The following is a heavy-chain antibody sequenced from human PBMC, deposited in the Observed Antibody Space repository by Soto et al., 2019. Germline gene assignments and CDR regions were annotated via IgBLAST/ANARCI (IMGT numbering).Heavy chain of an antibody. CDR1: GFTFSSYG. CDR3: AKESVVVITDY. Sequence: QVQLVESGGGVVQPGRSLRLSCAASGFTFSSYGMHWVRQAPGKGLEWVAVISYDGSNKYYADSVKGRFTISRDNSKNTLYLQMNSQRAEDTAVYYCAKESVVVITDYWGQGTLVTVSS. J-gene: IGHJ4*02. V-gene: IGHV3-30*18. CDR2: ISYDGSNK. D-gene: IGHD3-22*01.